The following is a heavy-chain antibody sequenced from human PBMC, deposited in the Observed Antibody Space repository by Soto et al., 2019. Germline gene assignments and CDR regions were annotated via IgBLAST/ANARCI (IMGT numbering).Heavy chain of an antibody. D-gene: IGHD6-13*01. Sequence: GSLRLSCVASGFTVNSNYMNWVRQAPGKGLEWIGYIYYSGSTYYYPSLKSRVTISVHTSNSQFSLELSSVTAADTAVYYCARGLITGSQYSGRWYHFDSWGQGTQVTVSS. CDR1: GFTVNSNY. V-gene: IGHV4-59*02. J-gene: IGHJ4*02. CDR2: IYYSGST. CDR3: ARGLITGSQYSGRWYHFDS.